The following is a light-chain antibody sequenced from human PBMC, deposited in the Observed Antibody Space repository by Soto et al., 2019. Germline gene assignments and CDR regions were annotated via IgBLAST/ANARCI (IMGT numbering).Light chain of an antibody. CDR3: QQRSDWPRT. Sequence: EIVMTQSPATLSVSPGEGATLSCRASQSVSSKLAWYQQKPGQAPRLLIYGASTRATGIPARFSGSGSGTDFTLTISSLEPEDFAVYYCQQRSDWPRTFGQGTKV. J-gene: IGKJ1*01. V-gene: IGKV3-15*01. CDR2: GAS. CDR1: QSVSSK.